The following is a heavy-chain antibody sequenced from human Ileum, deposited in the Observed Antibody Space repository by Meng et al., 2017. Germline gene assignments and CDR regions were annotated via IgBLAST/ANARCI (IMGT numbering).Heavy chain of an antibody. V-gene: IGHV4-4*02. J-gene: IGHJ4*02. CDR1: GTW. Sequence: ASGPGLVTPSGPLSLTCAVSGTWWSWVRQPPGKGLEWIGEIFQSGRTNYNSSLKSRVTISIDKSRSQISLQLSAVTAADTAVYSCATSNDRDVYYLGYWGQGTLVTVSS. CDR3: ATSNDRDVYYLGY. D-gene: IGHD3-22*01. CDR2: IFQSGRT.